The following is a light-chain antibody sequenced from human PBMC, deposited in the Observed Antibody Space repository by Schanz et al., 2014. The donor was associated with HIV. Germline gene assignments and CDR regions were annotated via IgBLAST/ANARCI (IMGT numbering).Light chain of an antibody. V-gene: IGKV3-20*01. CDR1: QSISTH. CDR2: GAS. J-gene: IGKJ2*01. CDR3: QQYGSSVT. Sequence: EIVLTQSPGTLSLSPGEVGTLSCRASQSISTHLAWYQQKPGQAPTLLIYGASKRATGIPDRFIGGGSGTDFTLTINRLEPEDFAVYYCQQYGSSVTFGQGTKLEIK.